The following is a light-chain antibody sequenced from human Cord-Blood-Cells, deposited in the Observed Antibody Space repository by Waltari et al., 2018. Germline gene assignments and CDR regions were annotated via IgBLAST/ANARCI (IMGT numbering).Light chain of an antibody. Sequence: QSALTQPASVSGSPGQSITISCTGTSSDVGSYNLASWYQQHPGKAPKLMIYEGSKRPSGVSNRFSGSKSGNTASLTISGLQAEDEADYYCCSYAGSSTSWVFGGGTKLTVL. CDR3: CSYAGSSTSWV. CDR1: SSDVGSYNL. J-gene: IGLJ3*02. CDR2: EGS. V-gene: IGLV2-23*01.